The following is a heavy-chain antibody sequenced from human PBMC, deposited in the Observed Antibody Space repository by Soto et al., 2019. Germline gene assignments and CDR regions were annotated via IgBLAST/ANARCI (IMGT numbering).Heavy chain of an antibody. V-gene: IGHV4-59*01. J-gene: IGHJ5*02. CDR2: IYYSGST. CDR3: ARVSRYCTNGVCFTGWFDP. Sequence: QVQLQESGPGLVKPSETLSLTCTVSGGSISSYYWSWIRQPPGKGLQWIGYIYYSGSTNYNPSLTSRVTISVDTSKNQFSMKLSSVTAADTAVYYCARVSRYCTNGVCFTGWFDPWGQGTLVTVSS. CDR1: GGSISSYY. D-gene: IGHD2-8*01.